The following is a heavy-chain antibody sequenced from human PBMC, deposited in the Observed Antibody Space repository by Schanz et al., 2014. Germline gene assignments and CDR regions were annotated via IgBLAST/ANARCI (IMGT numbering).Heavy chain of an antibody. Sequence: QVQLQESGPGLVKSSETLSLTCTVSGGSISSFYWGWIRQPAGKGLEWIGRIYTSGSTNYNPSLKSRVTIAQDTSKTQFSLKRSSVTAADTAVYYCARDRGYDFSFDPWGQGTLVTVSS. D-gene: IGHD3-3*01. CDR1: GGSISSFY. J-gene: IGHJ5*02. V-gene: IGHV4-4*07. CDR3: ARDRGYDFSFDP. CDR2: IYTSGST.